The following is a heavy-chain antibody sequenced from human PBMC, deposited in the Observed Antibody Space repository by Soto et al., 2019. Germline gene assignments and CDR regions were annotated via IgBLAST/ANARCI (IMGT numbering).Heavy chain of an antibody. D-gene: IGHD3-10*01. J-gene: IGHJ3*02. CDR3: TRAPTIWYGEHDAFDI. CDR2: INAGNGNT. V-gene: IGHV1-3*01. CDR1: GYTFTSYA. Sequence: ASVKVSCKASGYTFTSYAMHWVRQAPGQRLEWMGWINAGNGNTKYSQKFQGRVTITRDTSASTAYMELSSLRSEDTAVYYCTRAPTIWYGEHDAFDIWGQGTTVTVSS.